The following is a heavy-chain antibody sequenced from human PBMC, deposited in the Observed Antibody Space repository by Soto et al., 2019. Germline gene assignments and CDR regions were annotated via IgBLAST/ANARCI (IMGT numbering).Heavy chain of an antibody. J-gene: IGHJ5*02. CDR3: ARDGINGNGMFDWFDP. CDR1: GFTFSSYT. D-gene: IGHD2-8*01. V-gene: IGHV3-23*01. CDR2: FVGSTGSK. Sequence: PGGSLRLSCAASGFTFSSYTNNWVRQAPGKGLEWVSTFVGSTGSKFYADSVKGRFTISRDNSKSTVYMHMKSLRAEDTAMYYCARDGINGNGMFDWFDPWGQGTLVTVSS.